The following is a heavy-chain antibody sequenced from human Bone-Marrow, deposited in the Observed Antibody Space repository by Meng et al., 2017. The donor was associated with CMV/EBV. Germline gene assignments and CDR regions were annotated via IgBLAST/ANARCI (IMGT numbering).Heavy chain of an antibody. J-gene: IGHJ4*02. V-gene: IGHV3-74*01. CDR2: INSDGSST. Sequence: GESLKISCAASGFTFSSYAMSWVRQAPGKGLVWVSRINSDGSSTSYADSVQGRFTISRDNAKNTLYLQMNSLRAEDTAVYYCARDYDWLSAYYFDYWGQGTLVTVSS. CDR3: ARDYDWLSAYYFDY. D-gene: IGHD3-9*01. CDR1: GFTFSSYA.